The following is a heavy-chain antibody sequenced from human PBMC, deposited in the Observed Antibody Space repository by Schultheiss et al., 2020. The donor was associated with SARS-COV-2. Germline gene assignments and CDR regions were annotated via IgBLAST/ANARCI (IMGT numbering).Heavy chain of an antibody. CDR3: ARGDTAMADFDY. CDR1: GGSISSYY. J-gene: IGHJ4*02. Sequence: SETLSLTCTVSGGSISSYYWSWIRQPPGKGLEWIGYIYYSGSTTYNPSLKSRVTISVDTSKNQFSLKLSSVTAADTAVYYCARGDTAMADFDYWGQGTLVTVSS. D-gene: IGHD5-18*01. V-gene: IGHV4-59*12. CDR2: IYYSGST.